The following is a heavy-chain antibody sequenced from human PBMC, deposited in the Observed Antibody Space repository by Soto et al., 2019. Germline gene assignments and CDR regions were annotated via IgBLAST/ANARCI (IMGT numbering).Heavy chain of an antibody. D-gene: IGHD3-22*01. CDR1: GFTFSSYA. Sequence: GGSLRLSCAASGFTFSSYAMSWVRQAPGKGLEWVSSISGSGGSTYYADSVKGRFTIFRDNSKNTLYLQMNSLRAEDTAVYYCAKRPYNSDWYFDLWGRGTLVTVSS. CDR2: ISGSGGST. V-gene: IGHV3-23*01. CDR3: AKRPYNSDWYFDL. J-gene: IGHJ2*01.